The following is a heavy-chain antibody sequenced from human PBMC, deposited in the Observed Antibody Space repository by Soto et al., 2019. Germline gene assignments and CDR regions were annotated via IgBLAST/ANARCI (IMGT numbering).Heavy chain of an antibody. Sequence: GGSLRLSCAASGFTFSSYALNWVRQAPGKGLQWVSGISGGGGGTHYTDSVKGRFTISRDNSKNTLFLQMNSLRAEDTAVYFCAKGSHYDILTAYHAFDFWGPGTLVTVSS. V-gene: IGHV3-23*01. D-gene: IGHD3-9*01. CDR1: GFTFSSYA. CDR2: ISGGGGGT. J-gene: IGHJ4*02. CDR3: AKGSHYDILTAYHAFDF.